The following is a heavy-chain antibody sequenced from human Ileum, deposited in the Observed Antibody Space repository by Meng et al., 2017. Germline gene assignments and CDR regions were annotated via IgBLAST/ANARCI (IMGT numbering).Heavy chain of an antibody. D-gene: IGHD2/OR15-2a*01. CDR3: ASSTSGPELNY. CDR1: GGSISSSASS. J-gene: IGHJ4*02. Sequence: HLQLQESGSGLGTSSQTLSLTCTVSGGSISSSASSWTWIRQPPGKGLEWIGYIYQVGSTNYNPSLKSRVTIFVDTSKNQFSLKLTSVTAADTAVYYCASSTSGPELNYWGQGTLVTVSS. CDR2: IYQVGST. V-gene: IGHV4-30-2*01.